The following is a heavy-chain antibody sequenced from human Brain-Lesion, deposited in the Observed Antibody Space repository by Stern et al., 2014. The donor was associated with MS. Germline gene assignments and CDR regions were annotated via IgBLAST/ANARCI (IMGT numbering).Heavy chain of an antibody. CDR2: INPNTGGT. CDR3: ARDQRGITIFGVVTDYYYLGMDV. CDR1: GYIFTGYY. J-gene: IGHJ6*02. V-gene: IGHV1-2*02. Sequence: QVQLVQSGAEVKKPGASVKVSCKTSGYIFTGYYIHWVRQAPGQGLEWMAWINPNTGGTTKAQKFQGRVTMSRDTSISTAYVELSSLTSDDTAVYYCARDQRGITIFGVVTDYYYLGMDVWGQGTTVTVSS. D-gene: IGHD3-3*01.